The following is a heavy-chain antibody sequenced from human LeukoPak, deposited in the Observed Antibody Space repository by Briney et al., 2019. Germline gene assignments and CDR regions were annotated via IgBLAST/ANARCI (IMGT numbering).Heavy chain of an antibody. V-gene: IGHV3-23*01. CDR2: ISGSGGIT. J-gene: IGHJ4*02. D-gene: IGHD3-22*01. CDR3: AKGTFYYDSSAFFDY. Sequence: GGSLRLSCAASGFTFSSSAMSWVRQAPGKGLEWVSAISGSGGITYYADSVRGRFTISRDNSKNTLYLQLNGLRAEDTAVYYCAKGTFYYDSSAFFDYWGQETLVTVSS. CDR1: GFTFSSSA.